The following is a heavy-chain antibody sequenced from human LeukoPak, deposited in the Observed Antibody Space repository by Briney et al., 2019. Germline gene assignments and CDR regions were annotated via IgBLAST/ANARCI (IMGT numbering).Heavy chain of an antibody. CDR2: ISSSSYI. Sequence: GGSLRLSCAASGFTFSSYSMNWVRRAPGKGLEWVSSISSSSYIYYADSVKGRFTISRDNAKNSLYLQMNSLRAEDTAVYYCARVPVGSIDYWGQGTLVTVSS. D-gene: IGHD1-26*01. V-gene: IGHV3-21*01. CDR1: GFTFSSYS. J-gene: IGHJ4*02. CDR3: ARVPVGSIDY.